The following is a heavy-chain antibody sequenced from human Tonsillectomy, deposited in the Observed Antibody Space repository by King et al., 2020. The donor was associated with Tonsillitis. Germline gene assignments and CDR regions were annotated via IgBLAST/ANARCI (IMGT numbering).Heavy chain of an antibody. CDR2: INYSGST. CDR1: GGSFSGYY. J-gene: IGHJ3*02. V-gene: IGHV4-34*01. Sequence: VQLQQWGAGLLKPSETLSLTCAVYGGSFSGYYWSWIRQPPGKGLEWIGEINYSGSTNYNPSLNSRVTVSVDTSKNQFSLKLNSVTAADTAVYYCARDITGAPYAFDIWGQGTMGTVSS. CDR3: ARDITGAPYAFDI. D-gene: IGHD1-14*01.